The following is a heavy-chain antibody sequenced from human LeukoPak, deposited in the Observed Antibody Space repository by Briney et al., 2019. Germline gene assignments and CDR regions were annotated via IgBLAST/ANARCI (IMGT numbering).Heavy chain of an antibody. J-gene: IGHJ5*02. V-gene: IGHV3-21*01. D-gene: IGHD2-2*01. CDR2: ISPKSDFI. Sequence: GGSLRLSCAGSGFSFNYYDMNWVRQAPGKGLEWVSSISPKSDFIYYSDSVRGRLTISRDNAENSLYLQMNSLRAEDTAVYYCARADCSSSTCYLRRSWFDPWGQGTLVTVSS. CDR3: ARADCSSSTCYLRRSWFDP. CDR1: GFSFNYYD.